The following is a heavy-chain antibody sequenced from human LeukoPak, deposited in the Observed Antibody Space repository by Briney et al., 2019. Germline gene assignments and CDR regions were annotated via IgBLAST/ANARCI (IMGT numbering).Heavy chain of an antibody. CDR2: INQDGSEK. CDR1: GFTFSSYW. V-gene: IGHV3-7*01. J-gene: IGHJ6*02. CDR3: ARYCGGDCYGMDV. Sequence: PGGSLRLSCVASGFTFSSYWMAWVRQASGKGLEWVVNINQDGSEKTYVDSVKGRFTISRDNAKKLLSLQMNNLRAEDTAVYYCARYCGGDCYGMDVWGQGTTVTVSS. D-gene: IGHD2-21*01.